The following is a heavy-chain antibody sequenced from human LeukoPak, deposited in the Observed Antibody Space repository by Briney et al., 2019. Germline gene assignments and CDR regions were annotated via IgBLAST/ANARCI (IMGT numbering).Heavy chain of an antibody. D-gene: IGHD3-22*01. CDR3: ACLTTADAFDI. Sequence: PETLSLTCTVSGGSISSYYWSWIRQPPGKGLEWIGYIYNSGSTNYNPSLKSRVTISVDTPKNQFSLKLSSVTAADTAVYYCACLTTADAFDIWGQGTMVTVSS. CDR1: GGSISSYY. V-gene: IGHV4-59*01. CDR2: IYNSGST. J-gene: IGHJ3*02.